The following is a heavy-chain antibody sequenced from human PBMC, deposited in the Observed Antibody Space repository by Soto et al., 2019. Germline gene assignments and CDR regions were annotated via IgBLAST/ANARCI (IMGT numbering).Heavy chain of an antibody. D-gene: IGHD2-15*01. CDR2: IIPIFGTA. CDR1: GGTFSSYA. V-gene: IGHV1-69*01. Sequence: QVQLVQSGAEVKKPGSSVKVSCKASGGTFSSYAISWVRQAPGQGLEWMGGIIPIFGTANYAQKFQGRVTITADESTSTAYMELSSLRSEDTAVYYCVRDHPNCSGGSCYSRAAEYFQHWGQGTLVTVSS. J-gene: IGHJ1*01. CDR3: VRDHPNCSGGSCYSRAAEYFQH.